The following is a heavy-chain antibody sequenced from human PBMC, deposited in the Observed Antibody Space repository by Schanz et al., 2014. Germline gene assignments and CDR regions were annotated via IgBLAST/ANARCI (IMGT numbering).Heavy chain of an antibody. CDR1: GFTFSTFA. Sequence: EVQLVEPGGDLVQPGGSLRLSCSASGFTFSTFAMHWVRQAPGKGLEYISAISNNGDSTYYADSVKGRFTISRDNSKTTLFHQLSSLRAEDTAVYYCARLDPYCRSGTCSRAFDFWGQGTLVTVSS. CDR2: ISNNGDST. CDR3: ARLDPYCRSGTCSRAFDF. V-gene: IGHV3-64D*06. J-gene: IGHJ4*02. D-gene: IGHD2-15*01.